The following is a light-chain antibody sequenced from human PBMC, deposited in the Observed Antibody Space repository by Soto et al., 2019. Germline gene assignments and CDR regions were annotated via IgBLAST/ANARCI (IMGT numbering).Light chain of an antibody. CDR3: MQATHWPPT. CDR1: QSLVFSDGNAY. J-gene: IGKJ1*01. V-gene: IGKV2-30*01. CDR2: RAS. Sequence: DVVMTQSPLSLPVTLGQPASISCKSSQSLVFSDGNAYLNWFQQRPGQSPRRLIYRASNRDSGVPDRCSGSWSGTDFTLQINGVEAEDVGVYYCMQATHWPPTFGRGTRVEIK.